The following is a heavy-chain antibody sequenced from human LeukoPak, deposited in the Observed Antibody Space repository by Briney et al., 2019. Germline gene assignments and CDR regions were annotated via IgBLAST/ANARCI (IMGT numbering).Heavy chain of an antibody. J-gene: IGHJ4*02. Sequence: GGSLRLSCTASGFSFSSSWMSWVRQAPGKGLEGVANIKYDGSEKYYVDSVKGRFTISRDNAKNSLYLQMDSLGAEDTAVYYCATDYGGGYFDYWGQGTLVTVSS. D-gene: IGHD4-23*01. CDR3: ATDYGGGYFDY. CDR1: GFSFSSSW. CDR2: IKYDGSEK. V-gene: IGHV3-7*01.